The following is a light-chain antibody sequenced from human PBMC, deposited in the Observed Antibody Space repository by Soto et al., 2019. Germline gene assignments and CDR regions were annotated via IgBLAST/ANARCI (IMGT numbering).Light chain of an antibody. J-gene: IGLJ2*01. Sequence: LTQPPSASGTPGQRVTISCSGSSSNIGTNTVNWYQQLPGTAPRLLIYSNNQRPSGVPDRFSGSKSGTSASLAISGLQSEDEADYYCAAWDDSLNAVVFGGGTKLTVL. CDR1: SSNIGTNT. CDR2: SNN. CDR3: AAWDDSLNAVV. V-gene: IGLV1-44*01.